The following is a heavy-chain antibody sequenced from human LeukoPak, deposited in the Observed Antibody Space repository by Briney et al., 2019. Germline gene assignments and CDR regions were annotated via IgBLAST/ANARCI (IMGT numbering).Heavy chain of an antibody. Sequence: ASVKVSCKASGYTFTGYYMHWVRQAPGQGLEWMGWINPNSGGTNYAQKFQGRVTMTRDTSISTAYMELRSLRSDDTAVYYCARDRSLYNWFDPWGQGTLVTVSS. V-gene: IGHV1-2*02. CDR1: GYTFTGYY. J-gene: IGHJ5*02. D-gene: IGHD2-15*01. CDR3: ARDRSLYNWFDP. CDR2: INPNSGGT.